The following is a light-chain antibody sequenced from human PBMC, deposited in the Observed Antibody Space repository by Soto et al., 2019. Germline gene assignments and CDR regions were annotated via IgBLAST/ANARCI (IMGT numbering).Light chain of an antibody. Sequence: EIVLTQSPATLSLSPGERATLSCRASQSVSSYLAWYQQKPGQGPRLLIYDASTRATGIPARFSGSGSGTDFTLTISSLEPEDFAVYFCQQRSNWPSITFGQGTRLE. CDR3: QQRSNWPSIT. V-gene: IGKV3-11*01. CDR1: QSVSSY. CDR2: DAS. J-gene: IGKJ5*01.